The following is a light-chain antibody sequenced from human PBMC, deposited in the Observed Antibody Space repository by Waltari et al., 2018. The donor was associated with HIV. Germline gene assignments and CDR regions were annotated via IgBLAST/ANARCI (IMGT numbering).Light chain of an antibody. CDR3: STWDKTQSAEV. CDR2: YNH. CDR1: DYNSGPSS. Sequence: VLTQLPSVSGTPGQTVPISCSGSDYNSGPSSVYWYQVRPGTTPLLLIFYNHDRPSGVPGRFSGSKSGASASLTICGVGSEDEADYYCSTWDKTQSAEVFGGGTKLTVL. J-gene: IGLJ3*02. V-gene: IGLV1-47*02.